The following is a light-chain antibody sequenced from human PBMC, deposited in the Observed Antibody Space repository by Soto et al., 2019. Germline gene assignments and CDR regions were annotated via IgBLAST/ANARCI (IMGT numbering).Light chain of an antibody. J-gene: IGKJ2*01. Sequence: DIQMTQSPSTLSASVGDRVTITCRASESVSSWLTWYQQKPGKAPKLLIYKASSLESGVPSRFSGSGSGTEFTLTISSLQPDDFATYYCQQYDSYPYTFGQGTKLEIK. CDR2: KAS. V-gene: IGKV1-5*03. CDR1: ESVSSW. CDR3: QQYDSYPYT.